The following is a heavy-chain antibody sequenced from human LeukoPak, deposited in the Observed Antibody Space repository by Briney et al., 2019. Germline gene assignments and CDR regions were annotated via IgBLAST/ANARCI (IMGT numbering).Heavy chain of an antibody. D-gene: IGHD4-11*01. Sequence: NPSETLSLTCTVSGGSVSSGTYYWSWIRQPPGKGLEWIGYIYYSGSTNCNPSLKSRVTISVDTSKNQFSLKLSSVTAADTAVYYCARDRVRGNSNPFFDYWGQGTLVTVSS. V-gene: IGHV4-61*01. J-gene: IGHJ4*02. CDR3: ARDRVRGNSNPFFDY. CDR2: IYYSGST. CDR1: GGSVSSGTYY.